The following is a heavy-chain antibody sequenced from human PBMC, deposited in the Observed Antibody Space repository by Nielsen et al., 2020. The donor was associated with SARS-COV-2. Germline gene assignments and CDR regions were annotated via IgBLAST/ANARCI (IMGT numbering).Heavy chain of an antibody. D-gene: IGHD6-13*01. CDR2: ISGSGGST. Sequence: GESLKISCAASGFTFSTYAMTWVRQAPGKGLEWVSSISGSGGSTYYADYVKGRFTISRDNPQNSLYLQMNSLRAEDTAVYYCARIIPSSDAFDIWGQGTMVTVSS. V-gene: IGHV3-23*01. J-gene: IGHJ3*02. CDR1: GFTFSTYA. CDR3: ARIIPSSDAFDI.